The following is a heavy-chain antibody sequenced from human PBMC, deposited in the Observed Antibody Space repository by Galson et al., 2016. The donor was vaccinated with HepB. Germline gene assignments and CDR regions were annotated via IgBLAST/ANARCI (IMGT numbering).Heavy chain of an antibody. V-gene: IGHV4-39*01. CDR2: IYYNGRT. CDR3: ARRPQYYDSSGYYWGG. D-gene: IGHD3-22*01. J-gene: IGHJ4*02. Sequence: SETLSLTCTVSGGSISSGGYYWSWIRQHPGKALDWIGSIYYNGRTYYNPSLKSRVTISVDTSKDQFSLKLISVTAADTAVYYCARRPQYYDSSGYYWGGWGQGTLVTVSS. CDR1: GGSISSGGYY.